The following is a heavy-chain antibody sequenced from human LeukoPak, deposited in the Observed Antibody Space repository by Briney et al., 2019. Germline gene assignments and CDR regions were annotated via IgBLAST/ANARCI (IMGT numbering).Heavy chain of an antibody. J-gene: IGHJ4*02. Sequence: GGSLRLSCAASGFTFSSYAMSWVRQAPGKGLEWVPLISGGGGSTYSADSVKGRFSISRDNSKNTLYLQMNSLRAEDTAVYYCADARGFSGSYIDYWGQGTLVTVSS. CDR3: ADARGFSGSYIDY. D-gene: IGHD1-26*01. CDR2: ISGGGGST. V-gene: IGHV3-23*01. CDR1: GFTFSSYA.